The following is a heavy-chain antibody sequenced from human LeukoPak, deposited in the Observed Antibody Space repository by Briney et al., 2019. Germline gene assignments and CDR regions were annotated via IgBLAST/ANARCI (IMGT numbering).Heavy chain of an antibody. CDR2: ISSSGSTI. J-gene: IGHJ4*02. Sequence: PGGSLRLSCAASGFTFSSYEMNWVRQAPGKGLEWLSYISSSGSTIYYADSVKGRFTVSRDNAKNSLYLQMNSLRAEDTAVYYCARYGVGADGIDYWGPGTLVTVSS. D-gene: IGHD1-26*01. V-gene: IGHV3-48*03. CDR3: ARYGVGADGIDY. CDR1: GFTFSSYE.